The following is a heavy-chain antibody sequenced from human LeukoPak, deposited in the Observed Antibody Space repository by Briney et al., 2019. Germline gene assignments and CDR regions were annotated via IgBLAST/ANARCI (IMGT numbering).Heavy chain of an antibody. V-gene: IGHV4-59*11. J-gene: IGHJ4*02. Sequence: SETLSLTCTVSGGSISSHYWSWIRQPPGKGLEWIGFIYYTGSTNYNPYNPTLKSRVTISVDTSKNQFSLKLSSVTAADTAVYYCARDPYLTGKFDYWGQGTLVTVSS. D-gene: IGHD1-1*01. CDR2: IYYTGST. CDR1: GGSISSHY. CDR3: ARDPYLTGKFDY.